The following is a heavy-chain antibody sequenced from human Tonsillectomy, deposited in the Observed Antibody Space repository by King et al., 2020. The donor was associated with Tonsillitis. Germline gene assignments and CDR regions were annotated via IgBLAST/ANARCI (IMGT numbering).Heavy chain of an antibody. D-gene: IGHD3-3*01. CDR3: PSVTWNGRFDY. CDR1: GFTFSDAW. CDR2: IKSKSGGGTA. J-gene: IGHJ4*02. Sequence: VQLVESGGGLVEPGGSLRLSCAVSGFTFSDAWMSWVRQAPGKGLEWVGRIKSKSGGGTADYAAPVRGTFTISRDDSKNTLYLQMNGQKTEDTAVYYCPSVTWNGRFDYWGQGAVVTVSS. V-gene: IGHV3-15*01.